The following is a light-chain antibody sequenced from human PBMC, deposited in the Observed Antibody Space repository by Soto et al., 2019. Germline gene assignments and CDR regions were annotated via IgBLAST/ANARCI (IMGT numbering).Light chain of an antibody. J-gene: IGKJ1*01. CDR3: QQYGSSPRT. CDR2: GTS. V-gene: IGKV3-20*01. CDR1: QSVSSSH. Sequence: EIVLTQSPGTLSLSPGERATLSCRASQSVSSSHLAWYQQKPGQAPRLLISGTSSRATGIPDRFTGSGSGTDFTLTISRLEPEDFAVYYCQQYGSSPRTFXQGTKADIK.